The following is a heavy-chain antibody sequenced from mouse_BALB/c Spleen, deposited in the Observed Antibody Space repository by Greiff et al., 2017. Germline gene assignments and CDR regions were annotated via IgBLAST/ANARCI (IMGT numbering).Heavy chain of an antibody. CDR3: AREGGVYSPYYAMDY. CDR2: IDPANGNT. D-gene: IGHD1-1*01. V-gene: IGHV14-3*02. J-gene: IGHJ4*01. Sequence: VQLQQSGAELVKPGASVKLSCTASGFNIKDTYMHWVKQRPEHGLEWIGRIDPANGNTKYDPKFQGKATITADTSSNTAYLQLSSLTSEDTAVYYCAREGGVYSPYYAMDYWGQGTSVTVSS. CDR1: GFNIKDTY.